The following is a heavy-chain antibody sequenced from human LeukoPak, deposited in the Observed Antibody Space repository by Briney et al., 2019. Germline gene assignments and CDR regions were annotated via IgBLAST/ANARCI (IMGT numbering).Heavy chain of an antibody. CDR1: GFTFSSYA. V-gene: IGHV3-30*04. Sequence: PGGSLRPSCAASGFTFSSYAMHWVRQAPGKGLEWVAVISYDGSNKYYADSVKGRFTISRDNSKNTLYLQMNSLRAEDTAVYYCAREEYSSSWYFVYYYYGMDVWGQGTTVTVSS. J-gene: IGHJ6*02. D-gene: IGHD6-13*01. CDR2: ISYDGSNK. CDR3: AREEYSSSWYFVYYYYGMDV.